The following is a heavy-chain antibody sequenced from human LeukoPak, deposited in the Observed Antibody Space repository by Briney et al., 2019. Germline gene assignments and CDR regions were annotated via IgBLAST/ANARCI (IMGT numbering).Heavy chain of an antibody. Sequence: PSETLSLTCTVSGGSISSSNYYWGWIRRPPGRGLGGFGSIYYSGSTYYNPSLKSGVTISVDTSKNQLSLKLSSVTAADTAVYYCARQSSDILTGYYRGPYYYYGMDGWGQGTTVTVSS. CDR2: IYYSGST. D-gene: IGHD3-9*01. CDR1: GGSISSSNYY. CDR3: ARQSSDILTGYYRGPYYYYGMDG. V-gene: IGHV4-39*01. J-gene: IGHJ6*02.